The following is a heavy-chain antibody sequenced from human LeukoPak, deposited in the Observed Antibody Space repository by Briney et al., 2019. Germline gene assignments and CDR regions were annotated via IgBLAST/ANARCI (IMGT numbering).Heavy chain of an antibody. CDR3: ANSPWGSSWYGGFDP. CDR1: GFTFSSYG. V-gene: IGHV3-30*02. CDR2: IRYDGSNK. Sequence: GGSLRLSCAASGFTFSSYGMHWVRQAPGKGLEWVAFIRYDGSNKYYADSVKGRFTISRDNSKNTLYLQMNSLRAEDTAVYYCANSPWGSSWYGGFDPWGQGTLVTVSS. J-gene: IGHJ5*02. D-gene: IGHD6-13*01.